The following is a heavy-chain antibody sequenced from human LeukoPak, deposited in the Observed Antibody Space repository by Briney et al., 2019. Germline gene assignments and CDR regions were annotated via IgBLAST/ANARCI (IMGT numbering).Heavy chain of an antibody. V-gene: IGHV3-21*01. CDR1: GFTFSSYS. Sequence: GGSLRLSCAASGFTFSSYSMNWVRQAPGKGLEWVSSISSSSSYIYYADSVKGRFTISSDNAKKSMYLQMNSLRVEDTAVYYCARDGDSGSLPDYWGQGTLVTVSS. CDR3: ARDGDSGSLPDY. J-gene: IGHJ4*02. D-gene: IGHD1-26*01. CDR2: ISSSSSYI.